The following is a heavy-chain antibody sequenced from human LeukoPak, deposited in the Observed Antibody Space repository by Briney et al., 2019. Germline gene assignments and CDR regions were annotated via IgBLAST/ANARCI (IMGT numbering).Heavy chain of an antibody. CDR1: GFTFSSYA. D-gene: IGHD3-10*01. J-gene: IGHJ4*02. CDR3: AKEVLRGYFDY. CDR2: ISGGGFNT. V-gene: IGHV3-23*01. Sequence: GGSLRLSCAASGFTFSSYAMSWVRQAPGKGLEWVSAISGGGFNTYYADSVKGRFTISRDNSKNTLYLQLNSLRAEDTAIYYCAKEVLRGYFDYWGQGTLVTVSS.